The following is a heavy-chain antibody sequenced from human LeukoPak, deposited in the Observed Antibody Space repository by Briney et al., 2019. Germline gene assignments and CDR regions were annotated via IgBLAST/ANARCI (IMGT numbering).Heavy chain of an antibody. V-gene: IGHV3-23*01. D-gene: IGHD3-10*01. CDR3: AAKTRLSAVTSYYYVDV. J-gene: IGHJ6*03. CDR2: ITESGDNT. Sequence: PGGSLRLSCAASAFTFPTYGMIWVRQAPGKGLEWVSSITESGDNTYYADSVKGRFTISRDNSKNTLYLQINSLRAEDTAVYYCAAKTRLSAVTSYYYVDVWGKGTTATVSS. CDR1: AFTFPTYG.